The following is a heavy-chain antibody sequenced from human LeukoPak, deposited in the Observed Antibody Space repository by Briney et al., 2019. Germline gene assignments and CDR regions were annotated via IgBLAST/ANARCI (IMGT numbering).Heavy chain of an antibody. CDR3: ARGNTALIAAVGPYFQH. V-gene: IGHV3-21*01. CDR2: ISSSSSYI. D-gene: IGHD6-13*01. CDR1: GFTFSSYS. Sequence: GGSLRLSCAASGFTFSSYSMNWVRQAPGKGLEWVSSISSSSSYIYYADSMRGRFTISRDNAKNSLYLQMNSLRAEDTAVYYCARGNTALIAAVGPYFQHWGQGTLVTVSS. J-gene: IGHJ1*01.